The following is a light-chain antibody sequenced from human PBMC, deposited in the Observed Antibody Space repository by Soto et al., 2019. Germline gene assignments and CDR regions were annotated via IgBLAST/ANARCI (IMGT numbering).Light chain of an antibody. J-gene: IGKJ1*01. CDR3: QQYNSRAWT. CDR2: DAS. V-gene: IGKV1-17*01. CDR1: QAIRND. Sequence: DIQMTQSPSTLSGSVGDRVTITCRASQAIRNDLGWDQQKPAKAPNLLIYDASNLESGVPSRFSGSGFGTQLTLTISSLQPDDFATHYCQQYNSRAWTFGQGTKVDI.